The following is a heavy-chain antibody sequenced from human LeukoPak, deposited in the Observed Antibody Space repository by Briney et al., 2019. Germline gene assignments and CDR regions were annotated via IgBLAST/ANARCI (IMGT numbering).Heavy chain of an antibody. J-gene: IGHJ6*02. V-gene: IGHV1-8*01. CDR3: ARGGEYSSSWYSVGAYYYYGMDV. Sequence: GASVKVSCKASGYTFTSYDINWVRQATGQGLEWMGWMNPNSGNTGYAQKFQGRVTMTRNTSISTAYMELSSLRSEDTAVYYYARGGEYSSSWYSVGAYYYYGMDVWGQGTTVTVSS. D-gene: IGHD6-13*01. CDR2: MNPNSGNT. CDR1: GYTFTSYD.